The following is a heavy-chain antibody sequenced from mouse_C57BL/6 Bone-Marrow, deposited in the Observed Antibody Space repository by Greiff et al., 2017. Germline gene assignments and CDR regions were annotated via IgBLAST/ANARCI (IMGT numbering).Heavy chain of an antibody. V-gene: IGHV1-9*01. Sequence: LEESGAELMKPGASVKLSCKATGYTFTGYWIEWVKQRPGHGLEWIGEILPGSGSTNYNEKFKGKATFTADTSSNTAYMQLSSLTTEDSAIYYCARRPFIYYYGSSWFAYWGQGTLVTVSA. CDR1: GYTFTGYW. D-gene: IGHD1-1*01. CDR2: ILPGSGST. CDR3: ARRPFIYYYGSSWFAY. J-gene: IGHJ3*01.